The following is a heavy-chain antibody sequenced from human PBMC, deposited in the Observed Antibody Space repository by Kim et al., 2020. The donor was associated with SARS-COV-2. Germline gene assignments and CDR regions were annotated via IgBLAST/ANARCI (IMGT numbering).Heavy chain of an antibody. CDR1: GFTFNNYA. J-gene: IGHJ4*03. D-gene: IGHD4-17*01. V-gene: IGHV3-23*01. CDR3: AKDDNGDYVRF. Sequence: GGSLRLSCAASGFTFNNYAMNWVRQAPGKGLDWISSISGSGGDTYYADSVRGRFTISRDNSKSTLYLQMNGLKGEDTAVYYCAKDDNGDYVRFWGQGTLVTVSS. CDR2: ISGSGGDT.